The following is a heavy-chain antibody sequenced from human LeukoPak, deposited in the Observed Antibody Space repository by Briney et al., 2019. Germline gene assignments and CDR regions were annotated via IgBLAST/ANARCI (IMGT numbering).Heavy chain of an antibody. CDR3: ARRGRSSGWLKGGGYFDY. D-gene: IGHD6-19*01. J-gene: IGHJ4*02. CDR1: GGSISSSSYY. V-gene: IGHV4-39*01. CDR2: IYYSGST. Sequence: SETLSLTCTVSGGSISSSSYYWGWIRQPPGKGLEWIGSIYYSGSTYYNPSLKSRVTISVDTSKNQFSLKLSSVTAADTAVYYCARRGRSSGWLKGGGYFDYWGQGTLVTVSS.